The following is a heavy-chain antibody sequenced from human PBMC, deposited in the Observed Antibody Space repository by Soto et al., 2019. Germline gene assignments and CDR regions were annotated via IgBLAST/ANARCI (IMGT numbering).Heavy chain of an antibody. CDR2: ISGSGGST. V-gene: IGHV3-23*01. CDR3: AKYGGSYEIDY. J-gene: IGHJ4*02. Sequence: GGALILSCGGFGFTFGSYSVSWVRQAPGKGLEWVSAISGSGGSTYYADSVKGRFTISRDNSKNTLYLQMNSLRAEDTAVYYCAKYGGSYEIDYWGQGTLVTVSS. CDR1: GFTFGSYS. D-gene: IGHD2-15*01.